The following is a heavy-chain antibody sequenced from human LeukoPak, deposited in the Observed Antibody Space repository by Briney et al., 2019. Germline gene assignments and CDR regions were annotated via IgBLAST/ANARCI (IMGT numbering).Heavy chain of an antibody. Sequence: SETLSLTCTVSGGSISSYYWSWIRQPPGKGLEWIGYIYYSGSTNYNPSLKSRVTISVDTSKNQFSLKLSSVTAADTAVYYCARYNIATPAYDAIDIWGQGTMVTVSS. CDR3: ARYNIATPAYDAIDI. D-gene: IGHD3-16*01. CDR1: GGSISSYY. J-gene: IGHJ3*02. V-gene: IGHV4-59*08. CDR2: IYYSGST.